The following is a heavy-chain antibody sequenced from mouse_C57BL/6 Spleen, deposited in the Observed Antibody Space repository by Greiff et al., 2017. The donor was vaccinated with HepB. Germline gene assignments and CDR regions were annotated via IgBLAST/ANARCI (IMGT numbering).Heavy chain of an antibody. CDR3: ARLDSSGYGFAY. J-gene: IGHJ3*01. CDR1: GYAFSSSW. D-gene: IGHD3-2*02. CDR2: IYPGDGDT. V-gene: IGHV1-82*01. Sequence: VQLQQSGPELVKPGASVKISCKASGYAFSSSWMNWVKQRPGKGLEWIGRIYPGDGDTNYNGKFKGKATLTADKSSSTAYMQLSSLTSEDSAVYFCARLDSSGYGFAYWGQGTLVTVSA.